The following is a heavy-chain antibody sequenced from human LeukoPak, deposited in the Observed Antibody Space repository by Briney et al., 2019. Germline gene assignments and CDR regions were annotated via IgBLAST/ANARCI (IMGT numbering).Heavy chain of an antibody. V-gene: IGHV3-23*01. Sequence: GGSLRLSCAASGFTFSSYAMSWVRQAPGKGLEWVSAISNGGGTTYYADSVNGRTTSSRDNSKNTLYLQMNSLRAEDTAVYYCAKDPWYCSSTSCDGAGLDYWGQGTLVTVSS. CDR3: AKDPWYCSSTSCDGAGLDY. D-gene: IGHD2-2*01. CDR1: GFTFSSYA. CDR2: ISNGGGTT. J-gene: IGHJ4*02.